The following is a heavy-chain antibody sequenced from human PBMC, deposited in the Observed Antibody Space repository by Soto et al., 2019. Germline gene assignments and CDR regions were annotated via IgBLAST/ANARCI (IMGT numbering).Heavy chain of an antibody. CDR2: INHSGST. CDR3: ARKVAIALWGAYYYYYYMDV. J-gene: IGHJ6*03. D-gene: IGHD2-21*01. Sequence: QVQLQQWGAGLLKPSETLSLTCAVYGGSFSGYYWRWIRQPPGKGLEWIGEINHSGSTNYNPSLKSRVTISVDTSKNQFSLKLSSVTAADTAVYYCARKVAIALWGAYYYYYYMDVWGKGTTVTVSS. V-gene: IGHV4-34*01. CDR1: GGSFSGYY.